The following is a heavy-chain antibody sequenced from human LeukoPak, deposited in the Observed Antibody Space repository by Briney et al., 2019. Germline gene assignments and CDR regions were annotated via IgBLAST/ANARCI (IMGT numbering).Heavy chain of an antibody. J-gene: IGHJ4*02. Sequence: SETLSLTCGVSGGSISNQNWWSWVRQPPGKGLEWIGEIYHSGSSNYNPSLKSRVTISVDKSKNQFSLKLSSVTAADTAVYYCASALPFQLVHWGQGTLVTVSS. CDR3: ASALPFQLVH. D-gene: IGHD6-13*01. V-gene: IGHV4-4*02. CDR2: IYHSGSS. CDR1: GGSISNQNW.